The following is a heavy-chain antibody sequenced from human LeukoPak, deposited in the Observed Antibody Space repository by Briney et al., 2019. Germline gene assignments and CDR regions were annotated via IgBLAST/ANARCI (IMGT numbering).Heavy chain of an antibody. V-gene: IGHV3-30*18. Sequence: GGSLRLSCVASGFTFSSYGMHWVRQAPGKGPEWVAVISYDGSDRYYANFVKGRFTISRDNSKNALFLQTNSMRPEDTAVYYCAKGVSRGVDPTGLEYWGQGTLVTVSS. CDR1: GFTFSSYG. CDR3: AKGVSRGVDPTGLEY. J-gene: IGHJ4*02. D-gene: IGHD1-1*01. CDR2: ISYDGSDR.